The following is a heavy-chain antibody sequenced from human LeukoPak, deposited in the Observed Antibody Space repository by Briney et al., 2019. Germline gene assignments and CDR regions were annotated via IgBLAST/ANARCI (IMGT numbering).Heavy chain of an antibody. CDR1: GYTFTSYG. CDR3: ARGGIAAAGGYYYYYGMDV. Sequence: AASVKVSCKASGYTFTSYGISWVRQAPGQGLEWMGWISAYNGNTNYAQKLQGRVTMTTDTSTSTAYMELRSLRSDDTAVYYCARGGIAAAGGYYYYYGMDVWGQGTTVTVSS. D-gene: IGHD6-13*01. J-gene: IGHJ6*02. V-gene: IGHV1-18*01. CDR2: ISAYNGNT.